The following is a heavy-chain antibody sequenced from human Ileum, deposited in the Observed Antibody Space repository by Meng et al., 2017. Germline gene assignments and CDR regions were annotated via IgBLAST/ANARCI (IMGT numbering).Heavy chain of an antibody. V-gene: IGHV3-23*01. J-gene: IGHJ4*02. CDR2: MNSGGSAT. D-gene: IGHD5-12*01. CDR3: ANGYSPDY. CDR1: GFSFSNYA. Sequence: GGSLRLSCVASGFSFSNYAMSWVRQAPGKGLEWVSGMNSGGSATYYADSVKGRFTISRDNSENTFYMQMNSLGVEDTAVYYCANGYSPDYWGQGTLVTVSS.